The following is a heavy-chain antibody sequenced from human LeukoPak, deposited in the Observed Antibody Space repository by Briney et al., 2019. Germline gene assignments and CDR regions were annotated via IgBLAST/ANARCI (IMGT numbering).Heavy chain of an antibody. CDR3: AKSTIFGVADNYYYYGMDV. V-gene: IGHV3-23*01. CDR2: ISGSGGST. Sequence: GGSLRLSCAASGFTFSSYAMSWVRQALGKGLEWVSAISGSGGSTYYADSVKGRFTISRDNSKNTLYLQMNSLRAEDTAVYYCAKSTIFGVADNYYYYGMDVWGQGTTVTVSS. CDR1: GFTFSSYA. J-gene: IGHJ6*02. D-gene: IGHD3-3*01.